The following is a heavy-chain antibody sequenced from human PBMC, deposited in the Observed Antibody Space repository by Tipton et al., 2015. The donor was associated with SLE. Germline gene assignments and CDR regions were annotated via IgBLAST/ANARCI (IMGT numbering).Heavy chain of an antibody. CDR1: GFTVSTNY. D-gene: IGHD4-11*01. V-gene: IGHV3-66*01. J-gene: IGHJ3*02. Sequence: SLRLSCAASGFTVSTNYMTWVRQAPGKGLEWVSLIYSDGRTFYADSVKGKFIISRDTSKNTLYLQMDSLRAEDTAVYYCARIQFDAFVIWGQLTMVTVSS. CDR3: ARIQFDAFVI. CDR2: IYSDGRT.